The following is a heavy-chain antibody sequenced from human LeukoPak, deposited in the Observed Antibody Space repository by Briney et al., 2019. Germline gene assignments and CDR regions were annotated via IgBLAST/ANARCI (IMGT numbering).Heavy chain of an antibody. CDR3: ARDRNYYGSGSYGGVWFDP. CDR2: ISAYNGNT. Sequence: ASVKVSCKASGYTFTSYDINWVRQATGQGLEWMGWISAYNGNTNYAQKLQGRVTMTTDTSTSTAYMELRSLRSDDTAVYYCARDRNYYGSGSYGGVWFDPWGQGTLVTVSS. J-gene: IGHJ5*02. D-gene: IGHD3-10*01. CDR1: GYTFTSYD. V-gene: IGHV1-18*01.